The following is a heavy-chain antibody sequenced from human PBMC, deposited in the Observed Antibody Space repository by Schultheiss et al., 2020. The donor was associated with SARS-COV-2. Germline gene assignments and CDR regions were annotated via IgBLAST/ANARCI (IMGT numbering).Heavy chain of an antibody. CDR1: GFTFSSYG. Sequence: GGSLRLSCVASGFTFSSYGMHWVRQAPGKGLEWVSSISSSSSTIYYADSVKGRFTISRDNAKNSLYLQMNSLRAEDTAVYYCARVPVGGYSYGDGFDYWGQGTLVTVSS. V-gene: IGHV3-21*01. J-gene: IGHJ4*02. D-gene: IGHD5-18*01. CDR2: ISSSSSTI. CDR3: ARVPVGGYSYGDGFDY.